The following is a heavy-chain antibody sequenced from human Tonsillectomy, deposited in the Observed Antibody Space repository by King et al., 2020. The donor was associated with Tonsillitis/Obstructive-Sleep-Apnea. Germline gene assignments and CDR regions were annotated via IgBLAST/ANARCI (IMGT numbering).Heavy chain of an antibody. CDR1: GFTFTSYA. V-gene: IGHV3-23*04. CDR2: ISGSGGST. J-gene: IGHJ6*03. D-gene: IGHD4-11*01. CDR3: AKDPTVGPYYYYYYYMDV. Sequence: VQLVESGGGLVQPGGSLRLSCAASGFTFTSYAMSWVRQAPGKGLEWVSAISGSGGSTYYGDSVKGRFTISRDNSKNTLYLQMNSLRAEETAVYYCAKDPTVGPYYYYYYYMDVWGKGTTVTVSS.